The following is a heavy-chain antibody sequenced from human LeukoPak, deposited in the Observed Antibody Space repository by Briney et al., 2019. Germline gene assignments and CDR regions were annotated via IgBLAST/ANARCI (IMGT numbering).Heavy chain of an antibody. CDR1: GFTFSSYA. Sequence: GGSLRLSCAASGFTFSSYAMHWVRQAPGKGLEWVAVISYDGSNKYYADSVKGRFTISRDNSKNTLYLQMNSLRAEDTAVYYCARDLPLLNPPRGYSGYDGLDYWGQGTLVTVSS. D-gene: IGHD5-12*01. CDR3: ARDLPLLNPPRGYSGYDGLDY. CDR2: ISYDGSNK. V-gene: IGHV3-30*01. J-gene: IGHJ4*02.